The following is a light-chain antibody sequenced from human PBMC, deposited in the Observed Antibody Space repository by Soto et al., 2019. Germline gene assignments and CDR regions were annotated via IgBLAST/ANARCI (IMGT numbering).Light chain of an antibody. V-gene: IGKV3-20*01. CDR2: GAF. J-gene: IGKJ2*01. Sequence: EIVLTQSPGTLSLSPGERATLSCRASQRVSNSYLAWYQQRPGQAPRLVMYGAFSRATGISDRFSGSGSGTDFTLTISRLEPEDFAVYYCQQYDSSPYTFGPGTKLEIK. CDR1: QRVSNSY. CDR3: QQYDSSPYT.